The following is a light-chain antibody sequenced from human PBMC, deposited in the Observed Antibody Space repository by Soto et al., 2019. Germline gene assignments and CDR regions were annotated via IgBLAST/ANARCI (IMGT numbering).Light chain of an antibody. CDR3: QQYGSSPEYT. J-gene: IGKJ2*01. V-gene: IGKV3-20*01. CDR2: GAS. Sequence: EIVLTQSPGTLSLSPGERATLSCRASQSVSSSYLAWYQQKPGQAPRLLIYGASSRATGIPGRFSGSGSGTDFTLTISSLEPEDFAVYYCQQYGSSPEYTFGQGTKLEIK. CDR1: QSVSSSY.